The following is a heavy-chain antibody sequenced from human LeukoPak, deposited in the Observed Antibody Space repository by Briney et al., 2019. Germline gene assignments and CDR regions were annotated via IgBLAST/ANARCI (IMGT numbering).Heavy chain of an antibody. D-gene: IGHD3-3*01. CDR2: IYTSGST. V-gene: IGHV4-4*07. CDR3: ARDRPFWSANPGDFDY. Sequence: SETLSLTCTVSGGSISSYYWSWIRQPAGKGLEWIGRIYTSGSTNYNPSLKSRVTMSVDTSKNQFSLKLSSVTAADTAVYYCARDRPFWSANPGDFDYWGQGTLVTVSS. CDR1: GGSISSYY. J-gene: IGHJ4*02.